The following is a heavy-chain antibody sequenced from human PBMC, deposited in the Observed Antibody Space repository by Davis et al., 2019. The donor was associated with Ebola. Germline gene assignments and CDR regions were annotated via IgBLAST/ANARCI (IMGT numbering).Heavy chain of an antibody. CDR2: INSDGSGT. CDR1: GFTFSSYW. V-gene: IGHV3-74*01. CDR3: ARDVSHYYYDGSGYHY. D-gene: IGHD3-22*01. Sequence: GESLKISCAASGFTFSSYWMHWVRQAPGKGLVRVSRINSDGSGTSYADSVKGRFTISRDNAKNTLYLQMNSLRAEDTAVYYCARDVSHYYYDGSGYHYWGQGTLVTVSS. J-gene: IGHJ4*02.